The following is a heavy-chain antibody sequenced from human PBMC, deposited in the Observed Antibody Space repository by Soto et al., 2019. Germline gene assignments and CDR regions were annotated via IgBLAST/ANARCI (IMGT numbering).Heavy chain of an antibody. CDR3: ARDLRAVAGTSSGMDV. J-gene: IGHJ6*02. D-gene: IGHD6-19*01. V-gene: IGHV1-2*02. Sequence: ASVKVSCKASGDTFTSYYMNWVRQAPGQGLEWMGWINPNSGGTNYAQKFQGRVTITRDTSISTAYMELSRLRSDDTAVYYCARDLRAVAGTSSGMDVWGQGTTVTVSS. CDR2: INPNSGGT. CDR1: GDTFTSYY.